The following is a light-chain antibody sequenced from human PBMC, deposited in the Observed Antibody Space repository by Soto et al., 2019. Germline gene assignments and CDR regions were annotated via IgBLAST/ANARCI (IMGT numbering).Light chain of an antibody. Sequence: EIVMTQSPATLSVSPGERATLSCRAGQSVSSDLAWYHQKPGQAPRLLIYGASTRATGIPVRFSGSGSGTEFTLTINSLQSEDFAVYYCQQYNNWPRTFGQGTKVDIK. J-gene: IGKJ1*01. CDR3: QQYNNWPRT. CDR2: GAS. V-gene: IGKV3-15*01. CDR1: QSVSSD.